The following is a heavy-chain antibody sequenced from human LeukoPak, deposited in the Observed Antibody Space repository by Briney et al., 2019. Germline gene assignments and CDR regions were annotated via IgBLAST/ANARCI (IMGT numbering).Heavy chain of an antibody. CDR1: GDSIISSTSY. CDR2: VSYSGGT. D-gene: IGHD2/OR15-2a*01. CDR3: ARLYYFTTSGYNAFDV. J-gene: IGHJ3*01. V-gene: IGHV4-39*01. Sequence: SETLSLTCTVSGDSIISSTSYWGWARLSPGKGLEWIGNVSYSGGTYYNPSLKSRVTLSVDTSKNQFYLRLSSVTAADTSTYYCARLYYFTTSGYNAFDVWGQETMVAVSS.